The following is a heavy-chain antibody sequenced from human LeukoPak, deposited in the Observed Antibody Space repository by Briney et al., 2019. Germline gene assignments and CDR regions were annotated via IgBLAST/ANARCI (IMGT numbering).Heavy chain of an antibody. V-gene: IGHV4-59*01. J-gene: IGHJ5*02. CDR2: IYYRGST. CDR3: ARAPDYYDSSGSSFSS. D-gene: IGHD3-22*01. Sequence: PSETLSLTCTVSGGSIRSYFWNWIRQPPGRGLEWIGYIYYRGSTNYNPSLESRVTISVDTSKNQFSLKLSSVTAADTAVYYCARAPDYYDSSGSSFSSWGQGTLVTVSS. CDR1: GGSIRSYF.